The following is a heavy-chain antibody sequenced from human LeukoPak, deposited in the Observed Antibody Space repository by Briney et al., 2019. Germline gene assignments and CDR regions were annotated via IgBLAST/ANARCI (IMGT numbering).Heavy chain of an antibody. V-gene: IGHV3-13*01. CDR2: IGIAGNT. CDR1: GFTFSNYE. J-gene: IGHJ3*02. CDR3: AREGSLSSSDAFDI. Sequence: GGSLRLSCAASGFTFSNYEMHWVRLVLGKGLEWVSAIGIAGNTFYAGTVKGRFTISRENAKNSFHLQMNSLGAGDTAVYYCAREGSLSSSDAFDIWGQGTMVTVSS. D-gene: IGHD6-6*01.